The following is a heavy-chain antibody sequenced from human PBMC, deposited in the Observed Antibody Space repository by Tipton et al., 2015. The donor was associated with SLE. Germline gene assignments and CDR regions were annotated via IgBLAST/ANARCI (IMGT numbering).Heavy chain of an antibody. CDR1: GFTFSSYG. D-gene: IGHD3-22*01. CDR2: IRYDGSNK. V-gene: IGHV3-30*02. J-gene: IGHJ3*02. CDR3: AKDIRRITMIPHGFDI. Sequence: SLRLSCAASGFTFSSYGMHWVRQAPGKGLEWVAFIRYDGSNKYYADSVKGRFTISRDNSKNTLYLQMNSLRAEDTALYYCAKDIRRITMIPHGFDIWGQGTMVTVSS.